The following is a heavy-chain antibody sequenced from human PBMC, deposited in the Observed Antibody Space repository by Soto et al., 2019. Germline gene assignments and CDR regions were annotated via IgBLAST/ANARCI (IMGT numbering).Heavy chain of an antibody. V-gene: IGHV1-69*01. J-gene: IGHJ6*02. CDR2: LMPIFGTA. CDR1: GGTFSSYA. D-gene: IGHD2-2*02. Sequence: QVQLVQSGAEVKKPGSSVKVSCKASGGTFSSYAINWVRQAPGQGLEWMGGLMPIFGTANYAQKFQDRVTITADESTSTAYMELSSLRSEDSAVYYCASGYCSSSSCYREDYYYYGMEVWGQGNTVTVS. CDR3: ASGYCSSSSCYREDYYYYGMEV.